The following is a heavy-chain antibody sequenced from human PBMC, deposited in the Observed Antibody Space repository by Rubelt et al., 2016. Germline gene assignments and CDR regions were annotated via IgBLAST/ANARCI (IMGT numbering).Heavy chain of an antibody. D-gene: IGHD3-16*02. Sequence: TNYNPSLKSRVTTSVDTSKNQFSLKLSSVTAADTAVYHCARGVWGSYHPFEYWGQGTLVTVSS. V-gene: IGHV4-59*09. CDR3: ARGVWGSYHPFEY. CDR2: T. J-gene: IGHJ4*02.